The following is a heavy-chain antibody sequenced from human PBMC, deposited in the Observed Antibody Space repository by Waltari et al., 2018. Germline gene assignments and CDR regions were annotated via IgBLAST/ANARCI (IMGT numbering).Heavy chain of an antibody. D-gene: IGHD5-12*01. CDR2: IYSGGGT. V-gene: IGHV3-53*01. Sequence: EVQLVESGGGLIQPGGSLRISCAASGFTVSNNYITWVRQAPGKGLEWVSAIYSGGGTYYADSVRGRFTISRDKVKNTVYLQMNSLRAEDTAVYYCGNIGAFDIWGQGTMDTVSS. CDR1: GFTVSNNY. J-gene: IGHJ3*02. CDR3: GNIGAFDI.